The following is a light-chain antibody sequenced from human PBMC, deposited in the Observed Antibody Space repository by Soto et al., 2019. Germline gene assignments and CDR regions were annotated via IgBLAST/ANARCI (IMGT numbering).Light chain of an antibody. CDR2: AAS. CDR3: QKYNSVPL. J-gene: IGKJ3*01. Sequence: DIQMTQSPSCLSASVGDRGTITWRASQGISNYIGWYQQKPGKAPKLLISAASTLQSGVPSRFSGSGSGTDFTLTIISLQPEDVATYSCQKYNSVPLFGPGTKVDIK. CDR1: QGISNY. V-gene: IGKV1-27*01.